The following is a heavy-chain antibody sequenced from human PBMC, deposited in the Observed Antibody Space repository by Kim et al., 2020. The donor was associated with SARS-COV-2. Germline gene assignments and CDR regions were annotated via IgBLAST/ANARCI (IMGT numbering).Heavy chain of an antibody. D-gene: IGHD1-1*01. J-gene: IGHJ4*02. CDR3: AHIWTHAY. V-gene: IGHV3-23*01. Sequence: GESTAYSASGKGRFTSSRDNGKNTLYMQLSSLRAGDTATYYCAHIWTHAYWGQGTLVTVSS. CDR2: GEST.